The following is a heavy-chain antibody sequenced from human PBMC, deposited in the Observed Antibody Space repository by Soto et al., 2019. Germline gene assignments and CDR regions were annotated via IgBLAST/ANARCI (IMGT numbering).Heavy chain of an antibody. CDR2: IYWDDDK. CDR3: ALPTSTGTIGY. J-gene: IGHJ4*02. D-gene: IGHD1-1*01. V-gene: IGHV2-5*02. CDR1: GFSLSTSGVG. Sequence: QITLKESGPTLVKPTQTLTLTCTFSGFSLSTSGVGVGWIRQPPGKALEWLALIYWDDDKRYSPSLKSRLTNTKDNSKNQVVLTMTSMDPVHTATYYCALPTSTGTIGYWGQGTLVTVSS.